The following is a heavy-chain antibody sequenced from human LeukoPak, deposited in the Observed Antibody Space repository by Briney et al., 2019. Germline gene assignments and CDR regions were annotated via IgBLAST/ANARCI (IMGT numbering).Heavy chain of an antibody. CDR3: ARGDWNYGDY. V-gene: IGHV4-39*07. CDR1: GGSISSSSYY. D-gene: IGHD1-7*01. CDR2: IYYSGST. J-gene: IGHJ4*02. Sequence: SETLSLTCTVSGGSISSSSYYWGWIRQPPGKGLEWIGSIYYSGSTYYNPSLKSRVTISVDTSKNQFSLKLSSVTAADTAVYYCARGDWNYGDYWGQGTLVTVSS.